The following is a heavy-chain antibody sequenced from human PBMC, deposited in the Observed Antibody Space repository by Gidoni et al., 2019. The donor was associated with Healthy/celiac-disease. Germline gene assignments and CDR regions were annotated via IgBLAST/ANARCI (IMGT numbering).Heavy chain of an antibody. J-gene: IGHJ4*02. Sequence: HWVRQAPGQGLEWMGIINPSGGSTSYAQKFQGRVTMTRDTSTSTVYMELSSLRSEDTAVYYCARGGYSNYLDYWGQGTLVTVSS. CDR2: INPSGGST. V-gene: IGHV1-46*01. CDR3: ARGGYSNYLDY. D-gene: IGHD4-4*01.